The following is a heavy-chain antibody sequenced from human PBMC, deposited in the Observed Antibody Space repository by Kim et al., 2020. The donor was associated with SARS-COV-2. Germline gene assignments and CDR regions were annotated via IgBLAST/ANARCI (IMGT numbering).Heavy chain of an antibody. D-gene: IGHD3-3*01. V-gene: IGHV4-34*01. CDR1: GGSFSGYY. CDR2: INHSGST. J-gene: IGHJ6*02. CDR3: ARGRSPIYDFWSGYRTEKITTGYYGMDV. Sequence: SETLSLTCAVYGGSFSGYYWSWIRQPPGKGLEWIGEINHSGSTNYNPSLKSRVTISVDTSKNQFSLKLSSVTAADTAVYYCARGRSPIYDFWSGYRTEKITTGYYGMDVWGQGTTVTVSS.